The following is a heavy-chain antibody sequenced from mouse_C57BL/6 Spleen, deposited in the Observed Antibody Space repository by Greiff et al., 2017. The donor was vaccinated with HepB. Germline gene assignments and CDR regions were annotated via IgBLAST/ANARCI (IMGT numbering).Heavy chain of an antibody. CDR1: GYTFTSYW. J-gene: IGHJ3*01. CDR3: ARYRDSSGYVPFAY. D-gene: IGHD3-2*02. CDR2: IDPSDSET. Sequence: VQLQQPGAELVRPGSSVKLSCKASGYTFTSYWMHWVKQRPIQGLEWIGNIDPSDSETHYNQKFKDKATLTVDKSSSTAYMQLSSLTSEDSAVYYCARYRDSSGYVPFAYWGQGTLVTVSA. V-gene: IGHV1-52*01.